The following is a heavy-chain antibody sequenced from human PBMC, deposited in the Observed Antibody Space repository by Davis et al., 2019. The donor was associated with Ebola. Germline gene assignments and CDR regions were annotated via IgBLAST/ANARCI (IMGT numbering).Heavy chain of an antibody. CDR1: GYTFTSYA. J-gene: IGHJ6*02. CDR2: INAGNGNT. CDR3: ARGGEWIWFGEQIYGMDV. V-gene: IGHV1-3*01. Sequence: AASVKVSCKASGYTFTSYAMHWVRQAPGQRLEWMGWINAGNGNTKYSQKFQGRVTITRDTSASTAYMELSSLRSEDTAVYYCARGGEWIWFGEQIYGMDVWGQGTTVTVSS. D-gene: IGHD3-10*01.